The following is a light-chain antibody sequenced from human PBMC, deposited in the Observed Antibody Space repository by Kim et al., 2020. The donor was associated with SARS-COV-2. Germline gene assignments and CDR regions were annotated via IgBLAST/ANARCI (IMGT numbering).Light chain of an antibody. Sequence: SASVGDRVTISCRAGQTIDNYLNWYQQIPGKAPKLLIYTTSTLYNGVPSRFSGGGSGTDFTLTINSLQPEDFATYFCQQTSTPPYTFGQGTKLEIK. CDR1: QTIDNY. CDR3: QQTSTPPYT. J-gene: IGKJ2*01. V-gene: IGKV1-39*01. CDR2: TTS.